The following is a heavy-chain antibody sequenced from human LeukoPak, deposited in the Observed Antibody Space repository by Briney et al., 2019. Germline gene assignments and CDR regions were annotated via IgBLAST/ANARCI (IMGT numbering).Heavy chain of an antibody. J-gene: IGHJ4*02. CDR2: ISSSSSYI. CDR3: ARRSHPGSVCDY. Sequence: GGSLRLSCAASGFTFSSYSRNWVRQAPGKGLEWVSSISSSSSYIYYADSVNGPFTISRDNAKNSLYLQMNSLRAEDTAAYYCARRSHPGSVCDYWGQGTLVTVSS. CDR1: GFTFSSYS. V-gene: IGHV3-21*01. D-gene: IGHD2-15*01.